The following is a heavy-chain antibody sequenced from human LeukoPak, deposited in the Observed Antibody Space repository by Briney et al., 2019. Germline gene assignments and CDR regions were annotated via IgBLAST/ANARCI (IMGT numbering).Heavy chain of an antibody. CDR2: ISTSSYYI. J-gene: IGHJ4*02. D-gene: IGHD5-12*01. V-gene: IGHV3-21*01. Sequence: KTGGSLRLSCAASGFTFSTYTMNWVRQAPGKGLEWVSSISTSSYYIYYADSVKGRFTISRDNAKNTLYLQMNSLRAEDTAVYYCARVRATFSPHFDNWGQGTLVTVSS. CDR3: ARVRATFSPHFDN. CDR1: GFTFSTYT.